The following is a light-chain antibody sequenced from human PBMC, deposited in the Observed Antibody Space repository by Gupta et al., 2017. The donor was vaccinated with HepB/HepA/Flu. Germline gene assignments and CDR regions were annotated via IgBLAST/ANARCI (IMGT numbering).Light chain of an antibody. CDR1: QGINNY. J-gene: IGKJ5*01. V-gene: IGKV1-9*01. CDR3: QQRENSPFT. Sequence: DIQLTQSPSFLSASLGDRVTITCRASQGINNYLAWYQQKPGQAPKLLIYFASTLQSGVPSRFSGSGSGTDFTLTISSLQPEDFAIYYCQQRENSPFTFGQGTRLEIK. CDR2: FAS.